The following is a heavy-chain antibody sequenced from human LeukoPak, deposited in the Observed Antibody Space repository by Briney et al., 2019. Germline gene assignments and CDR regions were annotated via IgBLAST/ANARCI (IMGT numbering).Heavy chain of an antibody. CDR1: GGSISSYY. CDR2: ISYSGST. J-gene: IGHJ5*02. D-gene: IGHD1-1*01. CDR3: AREGTAGTNLNWFDP. Sequence: ASETLSLTCTVSGGSISSYYWSWIRQPPGKGLEWIGYISYSGSTNFNPSLKSRVTKSADTSKNQFSLKLSSVTAADTAVYYCAREGTAGTNLNWFDPWGQGTLVTVSS. V-gene: IGHV4-59*01.